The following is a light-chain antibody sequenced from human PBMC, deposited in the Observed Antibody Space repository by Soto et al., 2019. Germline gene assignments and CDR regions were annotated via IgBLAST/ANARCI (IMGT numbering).Light chain of an antibody. CDR1: SSNIGKHY. CDR2: DTN. CDR3: VTWETSLSAVV. J-gene: IGLJ2*01. Sequence: QSVLTQPPSVSAAPGQKVTISCSGASSNIGKHYVSWYQQLPGAAPKLVIFDTNKRPSGIPDRFSGSKSGTSAALDITALQTGDEADYYCVTWETSLSAVVFGGGTKLTVL. V-gene: IGLV1-51*01.